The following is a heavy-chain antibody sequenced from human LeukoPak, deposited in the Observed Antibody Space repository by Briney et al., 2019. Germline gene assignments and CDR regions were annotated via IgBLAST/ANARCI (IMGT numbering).Heavy chain of an antibody. CDR2: MNPNSGNT. CDR1: GYTFTSYD. J-gene: IGHJ4*02. Sequence: ASVKVSCKASGYTFTSYDINWVRQATGQGLEWMGWMNPNSGNTGYAQKFQGRVTMTRDTSISTAYMELSRLRSDDTAVYYCARANGAAAGLDYWGQGTLVTVSS. D-gene: IGHD6-13*01. V-gene: IGHV1-8*01. CDR3: ARANGAAAGLDY.